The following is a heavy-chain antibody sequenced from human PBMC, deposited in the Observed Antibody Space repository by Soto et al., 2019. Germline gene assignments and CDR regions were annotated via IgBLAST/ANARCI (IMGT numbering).Heavy chain of an antibody. J-gene: IGHJ4*02. CDR1: GSYITSGDYH. Sequence: QVRLQESGPGLVKASQTLSLTCSVSGSYITSGDYHWTWSRQAPGKGLEWIGYISHSETTYYSPALKNRIIISSDSSMNQFSLRLNSVTAADTAVYFCAGFGVGDRDDKWGQGTLVTVSS. D-gene: IGHD2-8*01. V-gene: IGHV4-30-4*01. CDR3: AGFGVGDRDDK. CDR2: ISHSETT.